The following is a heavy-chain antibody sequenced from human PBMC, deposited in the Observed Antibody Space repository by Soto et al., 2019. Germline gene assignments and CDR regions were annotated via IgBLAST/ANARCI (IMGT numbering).Heavy chain of an antibody. D-gene: IGHD1-26*01. V-gene: IGHV2-5*02. CDR3: ANKGGWDRILDY. CDR2: IYWDDAK. CDR1: GFSLSTSGVG. Sequence: QITLKESGPTLVKPTQTLTLTCTFSGFSLSTSGVGVGWIRQPPGKALEWVALIYWDDAKEYSPSLKSRLTISLETAKNHVALTSTNLVPVDTATFYCANKGGWDRILDYGGQGTLVTVSS. J-gene: IGHJ4*02.